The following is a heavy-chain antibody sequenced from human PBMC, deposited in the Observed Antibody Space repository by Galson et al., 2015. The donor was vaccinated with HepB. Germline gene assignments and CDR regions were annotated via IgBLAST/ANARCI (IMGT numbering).Heavy chain of an antibody. CDR1: GDSISSYY. CDR3: ARDRNRRRFDP. J-gene: IGHJ5*02. D-gene: IGHD1-14*01. V-gene: IGHV4-59*01. CDR2: INYSGST. Sequence: ETLSLTCTVSGDSISSYYWSWIWQPPGKGLEWIGSINYSGSTTYNPSLDPSLQSRVTISIDTSKNQFSLKVESVSAADTAIYYCARDRNRRRFDPWGQGTLVTVSS.